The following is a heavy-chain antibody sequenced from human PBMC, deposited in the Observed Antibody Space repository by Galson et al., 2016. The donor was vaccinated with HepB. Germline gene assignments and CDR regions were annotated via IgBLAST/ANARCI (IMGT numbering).Heavy chain of an antibody. CDR1: GYSFTDYW. Sequence: QSGAEVKKPGESLKISCKGSGYSFTDYWIAWVRQMPGKGLEWMGIIYPGDSETRYSPSFQGQVTISADKSINSANLQWSTLKASGSAMYYCARRDCRSSCCPYDLWGQGSLVTVSS. V-gene: IGHV5-51*01. D-gene: IGHD2-2*01. CDR2: IYPGDSET. CDR3: ARRDCRSSCCPYDL. J-gene: IGHJ5*02.